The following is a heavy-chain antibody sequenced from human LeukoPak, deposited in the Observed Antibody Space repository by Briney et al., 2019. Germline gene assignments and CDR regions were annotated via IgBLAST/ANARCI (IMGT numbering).Heavy chain of an antibody. V-gene: IGHV3-53*01. Sequence: PGGSLRLSCAASGFTVSDNYMSWVRQAPGKGLEWVSVIYSGGDTYYADSVKGRFAISRDNSKNTLYLQMNSLRAEDTAVYYCARASYLLGALRDWGQRTLVIVS. CDR3: ARASYLLGALRD. J-gene: IGHJ4*02. CDR1: GFTVSDNY. D-gene: IGHD1-26*01. CDR2: IYSGGDT.